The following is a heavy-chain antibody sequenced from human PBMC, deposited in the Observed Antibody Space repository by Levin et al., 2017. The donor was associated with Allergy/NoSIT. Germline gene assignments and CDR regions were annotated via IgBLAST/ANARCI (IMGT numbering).Heavy chain of an antibody. CDR1: GFTFSTYG. J-gene: IGHJ4*02. CDR3: VTGGAYYYAH. CDR2: IGGNGGTT. Sequence: GESLKISCSASGFTFSTYGMHWVRQAPGKELEFVSGIGGNGGTTDYIDFVTFRFTISRDNSKNMVYLQMSSLRTEDTAVYYCVTGGAYYYAHWGQGILVTVSS. V-gene: IGHV3-64D*06. D-gene: IGHD3-10*01.